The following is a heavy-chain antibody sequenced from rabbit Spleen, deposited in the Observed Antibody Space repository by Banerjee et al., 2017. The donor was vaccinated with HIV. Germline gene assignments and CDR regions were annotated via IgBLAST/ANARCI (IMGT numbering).Heavy chain of an antibody. CDR1: GFSFSSSYY. J-gene: IGHJ6*01. V-gene: IGHV1S45*01. CDR3: ARDTGTSFSTYGMDL. Sequence: QEQLEESGGDLVKPEGSLTLTCTASGFSFSSSYYMYWVRQAPGKGLEWIGCIYSSNFITCYASWAKGRFTISKTSSTTVTLQMTSLTDADTATYFCARDTGTSFSTYGMDLWGQGTLVTVS. D-gene: IGHD8-1*01. CDR2: IYSSNFIT.